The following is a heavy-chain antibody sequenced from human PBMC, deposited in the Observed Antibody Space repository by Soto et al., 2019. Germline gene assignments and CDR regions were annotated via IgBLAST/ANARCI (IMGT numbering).Heavy chain of an antibody. J-gene: IGHJ4*02. V-gene: IGHV3-48*03. CDR2: ISTGGTSI. CDR1: GFTFYSFE. D-gene: IGHD3-10*01. Sequence: ESGGGWVQPGGSLRLSCAASGFTFYSFEMNWVRQAPGKGLEWISYISTGGTSIFYADSVKGRFTVSRDNAKSSLYLQMNRLRVEDTAVYYCARPRGNADFYRDSWGPGTLVTVSS. CDR3: ARPRGNADFYRDS.